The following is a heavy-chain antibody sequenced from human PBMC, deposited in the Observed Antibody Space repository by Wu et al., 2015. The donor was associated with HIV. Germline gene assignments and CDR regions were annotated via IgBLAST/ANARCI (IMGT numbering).Heavy chain of an antibody. J-gene: IGHJ4*02. V-gene: IGHV1-46*03. Sequence: QVQLVQSGAEVKKPGASVKVSCKASGYTFTSYYMHWVRQAPGQGLERMGIINPSGGSTSYAQKFQGRVTMTRDTSTSTVYMELSSLRSEDTAVYYCARAAPDIVVVPAAMSYWGQGTLVTVSS. CDR1: GYTFTSYY. CDR3: ARAAPDIVVVPAAMSY. CDR2: INPSGGST. D-gene: IGHD2-2*01.